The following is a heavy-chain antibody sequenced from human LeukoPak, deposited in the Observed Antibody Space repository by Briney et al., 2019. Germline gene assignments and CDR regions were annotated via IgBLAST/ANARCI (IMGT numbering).Heavy chain of an antibody. CDR1: GFTFSGSA. CDR3: TVSGSSPDVDY. D-gene: IGHD1-26*01. J-gene: IGHJ4*02. V-gene: IGHV3-73*01. Sequence: GGSLRLSCAASGFTFSGSAMHWVRQASGKGLEWVGRSRSKANSYATAYAATVKGRFTISRDDSKNTAYLQMNSLKTEDTAAYYCTVSGSSPDVDYWGQGTLVTVSS. CDR2: SRSKANSYAT.